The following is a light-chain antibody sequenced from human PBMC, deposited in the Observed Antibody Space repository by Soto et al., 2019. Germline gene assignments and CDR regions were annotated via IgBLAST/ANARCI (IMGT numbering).Light chain of an antibody. CDR2: GAS. CDR1: QSVSSSY. Sequence: EIVLTQSPDTLSLSPGERATLSCRASQSVSSSYLAWYQQRPGQAPRLLIYGASSRATGIPDRFSGSGSGTDLTLTISRLEPEDFAVYYCQQYSSSPQLTFGGGTKVEIK. CDR3: QQYSSSPQLT. V-gene: IGKV3-20*01. J-gene: IGKJ4*01.